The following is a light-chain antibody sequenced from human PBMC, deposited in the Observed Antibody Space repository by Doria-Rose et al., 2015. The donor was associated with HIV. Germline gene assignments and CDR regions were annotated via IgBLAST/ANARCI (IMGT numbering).Light chain of an antibody. CDR2: QDN. Sequence: RPGQSPVLVIYQDNKRPSGIPERFFGSNSGRTATLTITGTQALDEADYYCQAWDSATASVVFGGGTKLTVL. V-gene: IGLV3-1*01. CDR3: QAWDSATASVV. J-gene: IGLJ2*01.